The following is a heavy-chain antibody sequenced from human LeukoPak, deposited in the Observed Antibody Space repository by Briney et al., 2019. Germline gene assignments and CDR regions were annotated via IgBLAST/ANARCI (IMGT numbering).Heavy chain of an antibody. V-gene: IGHV1-2*02. CDR1: GYTFTGYY. CDR2: INPNSGGT. J-gene: IGHJ4*02. Sequence: ASVKVSCKASGYTFTGYYMHWVRQAPGQGLEWMGWINPNSGGTNYAQKFQGRVTMTRDTSISTAYMELSRLRSEDTAVYYCARVRYDFWSGSSGVFFDYWGQGTLVTVSS. CDR3: ARVRYDFWSGSSGVFFDY. D-gene: IGHD3-3*01.